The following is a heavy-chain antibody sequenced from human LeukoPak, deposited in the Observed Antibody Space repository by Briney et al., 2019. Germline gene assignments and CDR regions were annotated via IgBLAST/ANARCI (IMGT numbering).Heavy chain of an antibody. V-gene: IGHV3-9*01. CDR2: INWSSGSI. Sequence: PGGSLRLSCAASGFTFDDYAMHWVRQAPGKGLEWVSSINWSSGSIRYADSVKGRFTISRDNAKKSLYLQMNSPRAEDTALYYCAKDGDSSGYYTLDYWGQGTLVTVSS. D-gene: IGHD3-22*01. CDR3: AKDGDSSGYYTLDY. J-gene: IGHJ4*02. CDR1: GFTFDDYA.